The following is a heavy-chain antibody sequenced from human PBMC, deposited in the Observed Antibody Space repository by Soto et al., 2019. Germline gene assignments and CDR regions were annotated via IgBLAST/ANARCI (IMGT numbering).Heavy chain of an antibody. Sequence: PSETLSLTCAVYGGSFSGYYWSWIRQPPGKGLEWIGEINHSGSTNYNPSLKSRVTISVDTSKNQFSLKLSSVTAADTAVYYCARGLGYCSGGSCPSPFDYWGQGTLVTV. CDR3: ARGLGYCSGGSCPSPFDY. J-gene: IGHJ4*02. CDR2: INHSGST. D-gene: IGHD2-15*01. V-gene: IGHV4-34*01. CDR1: GGSFSGYY.